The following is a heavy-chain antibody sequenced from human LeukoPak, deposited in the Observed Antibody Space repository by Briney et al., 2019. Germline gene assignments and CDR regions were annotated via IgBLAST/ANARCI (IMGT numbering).Heavy chain of an antibody. CDR2: INAGNGNT. CDR1: GYTFTSYA. Sequence: ASVKVSCKASGYTFTSYAMHWVRQAPGQRLEWMGWINAGNGNTKYSQKFQGRVTITRDTSASTAYMELSSLRSEDTAVYYCARAIRIVGATNFDYWGQGTQVTVSS. V-gene: IGHV1-3*01. CDR3: ARAIRIVGATNFDY. D-gene: IGHD1-26*01. J-gene: IGHJ4*02.